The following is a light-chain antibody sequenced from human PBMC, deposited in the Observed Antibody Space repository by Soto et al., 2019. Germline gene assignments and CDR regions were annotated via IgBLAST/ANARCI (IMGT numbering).Light chain of an antibody. CDR1: QSVSSNY. V-gene: IGKV3-20*01. J-gene: IGKJ5*01. CDR3: QQYNSWPPIT. Sequence: IVLTQSQGTLSLSPGERATLSCRAGQSVSSNYLAWYQQKPGQAPRLLIYGGSSRATGIPVRFSGSGSGTEFTLTISSLQSEDLVVYYCQQYNSWPPITFGQVTRLEIK. CDR2: GGS.